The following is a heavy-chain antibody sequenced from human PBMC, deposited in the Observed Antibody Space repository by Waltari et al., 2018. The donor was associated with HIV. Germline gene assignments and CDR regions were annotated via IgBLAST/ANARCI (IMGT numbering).Heavy chain of an antibody. J-gene: IGHJ6*02. CDR1: ASIFTYYA. CDR2: ISGYNANT. CDR3: ARGLGGSYYYGVDV. Sequence: QVHLVHSGAEVKMPGASVRVSCNPSASIFTYYAFSWVRQAPGQGLEWLGWISGYNANTNYAQRLQGRVTLTTDTSTSTADMELRSLRSDDTAVYYCARGLGGSYYYGVDVWGQGTTVTVS. V-gene: IGHV1-18*01.